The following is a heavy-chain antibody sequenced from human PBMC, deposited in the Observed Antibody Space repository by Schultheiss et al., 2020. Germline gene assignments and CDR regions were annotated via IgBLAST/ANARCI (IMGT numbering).Heavy chain of an antibody. CDR1: GYTFTSYD. D-gene: IGHD3-16*02. V-gene: IGHV1-8*01. Sequence: ASVKVSCKASGYTFTSYDINWVRQATGQGLEWVGWMNPYSGDTGYAQKFQGRVTLTRSTSISTAYMDLSSLTSEDTAVYYCARGVAFGGVIAARGGFDYWGQGTLVTVSS. CDR2: MNPYSGDT. J-gene: IGHJ4*02. CDR3: ARGVAFGGVIAARGGFDY.